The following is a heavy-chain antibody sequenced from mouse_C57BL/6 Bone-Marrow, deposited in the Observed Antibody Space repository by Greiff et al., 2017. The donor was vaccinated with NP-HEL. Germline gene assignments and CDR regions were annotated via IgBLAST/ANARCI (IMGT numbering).Heavy chain of an antibody. Sequence: QVQLKESGAELARPGASVKLSCKASGYTFTSYGISWVKQRTGQGLEWIGEIYPRSGNTYYIEKFKGKATLTADKSSSTAYMELRSLTSEDSAVYFCATIYDGYYLYWYFDVWGTGTTVTVSS. D-gene: IGHD2-3*01. CDR3: ATIYDGYYLYWYFDV. CDR2: IYPRSGNT. CDR1: GYTFTSYG. J-gene: IGHJ1*03. V-gene: IGHV1-81*01.